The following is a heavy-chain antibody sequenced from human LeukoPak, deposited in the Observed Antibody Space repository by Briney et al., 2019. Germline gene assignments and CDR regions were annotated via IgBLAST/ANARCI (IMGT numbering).Heavy chain of an antibody. V-gene: IGHV3-30*02. CDR1: GFTFSSYG. Sequence: GGSLRLSCAASGFTFSSYGMHWVRQAPGKGLEWVAFIRYDGSNKYYADSVKGRFTISRDNSKNTLYLQMNSLRAEDTAVYYCARDGWGRFLEWFVSKAVAFDIWGQGTMVTVSS. CDR3: ARDGWGRFLEWFVSKAVAFDI. D-gene: IGHD3-3*01. CDR2: IRYDGSNK. J-gene: IGHJ3*02.